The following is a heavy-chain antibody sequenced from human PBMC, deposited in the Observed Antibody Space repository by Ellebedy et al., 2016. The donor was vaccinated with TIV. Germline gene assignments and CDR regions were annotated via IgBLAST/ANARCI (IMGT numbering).Heavy chain of an antibody. D-gene: IGHD3-22*01. Sequence: AASVKVSCKASGYTFTSYYMHWVRQAPGQGLEWMGIINPSGGSTSYAQKFQGRVTMTTDTSTSTVYMELSSLRSEDTAVYFCARGRSYYDSSGYRGTYYFDYWGQGTLVTVSS. J-gene: IGHJ4*02. CDR2: INPSGGST. CDR3: ARGRSYYDSSGYRGTYYFDY. CDR1: GYTFTSYY. V-gene: IGHV1-46*01.